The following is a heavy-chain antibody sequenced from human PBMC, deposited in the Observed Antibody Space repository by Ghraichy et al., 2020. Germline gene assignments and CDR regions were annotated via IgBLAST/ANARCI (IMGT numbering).Heavy chain of an antibody. Sequence: GGSLRLSCAASGFTFSTYAMSWVRQIPGKGLECVSGIDESGGDTLYADSVKGRFTISRDNSKNTLYLQMTSLRAEDTAIYYCAKGGPSIQVTLRIFDYWSPEGLATFST. CDR1: GFTFSTYA. D-gene: IGHD2-21*02. V-gene: IGHV3-23*01. CDR2: IDESGGDT. J-gene: IGHJ4*02. CDR3: AKGGPSIQVTLRIFDY.